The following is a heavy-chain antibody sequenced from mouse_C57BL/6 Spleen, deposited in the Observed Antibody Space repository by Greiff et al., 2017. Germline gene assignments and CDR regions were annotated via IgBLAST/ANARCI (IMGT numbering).Heavy chain of an antibody. J-gene: IGHJ1*03. D-gene: IGHD1-1*01. Sequence: QLQQSVAELVRPGASVKLSCTASGFNIKNTYMHWVKQRPEQGLEWSGRIDPANGNTKYAPNFQGRAPITADTSSNTAYLQLISLTSEDTAIYYCARSFTTVVARYFDVWGTGTTVTVSS. CDR2: IDPANGNT. V-gene: IGHV14-3*01. CDR3: ARSFTTVVARYFDV. CDR1: GFNIKNTY.